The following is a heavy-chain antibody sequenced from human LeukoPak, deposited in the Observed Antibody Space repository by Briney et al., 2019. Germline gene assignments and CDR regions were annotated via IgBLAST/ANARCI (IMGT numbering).Heavy chain of an antibody. CDR3: ARGQSSPSDFDF. D-gene: IGHD1-26*01. J-gene: IGHJ4*02. Sequence: GGSLRLSCAASGFTFSSYGMHWVRQAPGKGLEWVSLIWFDGRNEFYADSVKGRFTISRDNSKNTLYLQLTSLRAEDTAVYCRARGQSSPSDFDFWGQGALVTVSS. CDR2: IWFDGRNE. V-gene: IGHV3-33*01. CDR1: GFTFSSYG.